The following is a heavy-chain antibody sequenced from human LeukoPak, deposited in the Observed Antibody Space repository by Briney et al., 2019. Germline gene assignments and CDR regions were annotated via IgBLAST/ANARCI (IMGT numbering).Heavy chain of an antibody. CDR3: ARGYSSGTFDY. V-gene: IGHV1-8*02. CDR1: GYTFSSYG. CDR2: MNPNSGNT. D-gene: IGHD6-19*01. Sequence: ASVKVSCKASGYTFSSYGISWVRQAPGQGLEWMGWMNPNSGNTGYAQKFQGRVTMTRNTPISTAYMELSSLRSEDTAVYYCARGYSSGTFDYWGQGTLVIVSS. J-gene: IGHJ4*02.